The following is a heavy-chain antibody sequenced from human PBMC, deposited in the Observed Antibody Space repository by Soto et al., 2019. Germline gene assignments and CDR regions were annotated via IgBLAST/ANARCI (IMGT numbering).Heavy chain of an antibody. V-gene: IGHV3-15*01. CDR2: IKSKTDGGTT. D-gene: IGHD1-1*01. J-gene: IGHJ4*01. CDR3: TTDHWNQGYFDY. Sequence: VGSLRLSCAASGFTFSNAWMSGVRQAPGKGLEWVGRIKSKTDGGTTDYAAPVKGRFTISRDDSKNTLYLQMNSLKTEDTAVYYCTTDHWNQGYFDYWGQGTLVTVSS. CDR1: GFTFSNAW.